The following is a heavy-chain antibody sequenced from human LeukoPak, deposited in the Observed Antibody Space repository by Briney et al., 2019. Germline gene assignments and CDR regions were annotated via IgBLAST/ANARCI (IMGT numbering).Heavy chain of an antibody. CDR3: ARFYSSHPYYFDY. V-gene: IGHV4-30-4*08. J-gene: IGHJ4*02. Sequence: SETLSLTCTVSGGSISSGDYYWSWIRQPPGKGLEWIGYIYYSGSTYYNPSLKSRVTISVDTPKNQFSLKLSSVTAADTAVYYCARFYSSHPYYFDYWGQGTLVTVSS. CDR2: IYYSGST. D-gene: IGHD5-18*01. CDR1: GGSISSGDYY.